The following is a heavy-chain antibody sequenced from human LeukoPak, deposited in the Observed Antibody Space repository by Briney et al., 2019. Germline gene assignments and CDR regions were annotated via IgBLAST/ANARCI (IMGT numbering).Heavy chain of an antibody. CDR3: AREGYYYGSGSPSTDPYYFDY. J-gene: IGHJ4*02. Sequence: PGGSLRLSCAASGFTFSSYGMHWVRQAPGKGLEWVAFIRYDGSNKYYADSVKGRFTISRDNAKKSLCLQMNSLRAEDTAVYYCAREGYYYGSGSPSTDPYYFDYWGQGTLVTVSS. CDR2: IRYDGSNK. D-gene: IGHD3-10*01. V-gene: IGHV3-30*02. CDR1: GFTFSSYG.